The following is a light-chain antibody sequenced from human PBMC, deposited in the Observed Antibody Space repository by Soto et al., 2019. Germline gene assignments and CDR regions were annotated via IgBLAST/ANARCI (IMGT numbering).Light chain of an antibody. Sequence: VLTNSPGTLSLSPGERATLSCRASECVSNNYLAWYQQKPGQAPRLLIYGASNSATGIPDRFSGSGSGTDFTLTISRLEPEDFAVYYCQQYGSSGTFGQGTKVDIK. CDR2: GAS. V-gene: IGKV3-20*01. CDR1: ECVSNNY. J-gene: IGKJ1*01. CDR3: QQYGSSGT.